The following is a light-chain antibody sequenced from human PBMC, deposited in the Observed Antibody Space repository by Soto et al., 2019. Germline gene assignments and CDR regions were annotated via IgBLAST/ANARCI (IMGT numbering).Light chain of an antibody. V-gene: IGKV1-17*01. J-gene: IGKJ4*01. CDR1: QGIRNA. CDR2: AAS. CDR3: LQDYSYPLT. Sequence: DIQMTQSPSSLSASVGDRVTITCRASQGIRNALGWYQQIPGKAPKRLIYAASSLQSGVPLRFSGSGSGTEFTLTISSLQPEDFATYYCLQDYSYPLTFGGGTKVEIK.